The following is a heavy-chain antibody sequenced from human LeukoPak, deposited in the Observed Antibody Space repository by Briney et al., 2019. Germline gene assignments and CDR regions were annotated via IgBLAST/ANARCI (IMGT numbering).Heavy chain of an antibody. J-gene: IGHJ3*02. CDR1: GYTFTDYF. Sequence: ASVKVSCKASGYTFTDYFMNWVRQAPGQGLEWMGWINPKSGGTVCAQKFQGRVTMTRDTSSSTAYMELSRLRFDDTVVYYCARGPRITIFGVVMANDAFDIWGQGTMVTVS. CDR2: INPKSGGT. V-gene: IGHV1-2*02. CDR3: ARGPRITIFGVVMANDAFDI. D-gene: IGHD3-3*01.